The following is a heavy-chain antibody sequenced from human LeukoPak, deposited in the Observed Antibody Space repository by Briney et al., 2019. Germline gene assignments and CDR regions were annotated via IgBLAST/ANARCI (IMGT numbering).Heavy chain of an antibody. J-gene: IGHJ4*02. Sequence: SETLSLTCAVYGGPFSGYYWSWIRQPPGKGLEWIGEINHSGSTNYNPSLKSRVTISVDTSKNQFSLKLSSVTAADTAVYYCAGGRRITIFGVVTRGGAYFDCWGQGTLVTVSS. V-gene: IGHV4-34*01. CDR1: GGPFSGYY. CDR3: AGGRRITIFGVVTRGGAYFDC. D-gene: IGHD3-3*01. CDR2: INHSGST.